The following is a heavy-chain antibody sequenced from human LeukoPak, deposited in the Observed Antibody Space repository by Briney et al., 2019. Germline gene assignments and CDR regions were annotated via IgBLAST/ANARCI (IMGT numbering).Heavy chain of an antibody. V-gene: IGHV3-7*01. Sequence: PGGSLSLSCAASAFTFSSHWMTWVRQAPGKGLEWVANINQDGSERYYVDSVKGRFTISRDTAKNSLYLQMNSLRSEDRAVYYWARDSEYSSSIAFDIWGQGTMVTVSS. J-gene: IGHJ3*02. CDR3: ARDSEYSSSIAFDI. D-gene: IGHD6-13*01. CDR2: INQDGSER. CDR1: AFTFSSHW.